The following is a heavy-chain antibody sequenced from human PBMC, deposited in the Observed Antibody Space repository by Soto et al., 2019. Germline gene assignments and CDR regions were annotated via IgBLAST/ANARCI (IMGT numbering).Heavy chain of an antibody. CDR1: GGSVSSSTYY. Sequence: SETLSLTCSVSGGSVSSSTYYWGWIRQPPGKGLEWIGTIYYSGSTYYNSSLKSRVTISVDTSKNQFSLTLSSVTAADTAVYYCARVDYGDYTIYWGQGTLVTVSS. CDR2: IYYSGST. V-gene: IGHV4-39*01. J-gene: IGHJ4*02. CDR3: ARVDYGDYTIY. D-gene: IGHD4-17*01.